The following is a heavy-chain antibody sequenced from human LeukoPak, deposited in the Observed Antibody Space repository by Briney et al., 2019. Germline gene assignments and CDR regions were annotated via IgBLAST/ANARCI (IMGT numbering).Heavy chain of an antibody. CDR1: GYTFTGHY. CDR3: AIGPSSTPYYYYGMDV. V-gene: IGHV1-2*04. D-gene: IGHD6-13*01. J-gene: IGHJ6*02. CDR2: INPNSGGT. Sequence: ASVKVSCKASGYTFTGHYMHWVRQAPGQGLEWMGWINPNSGGTNYAQKFQGWVTMTRDTSISTAYMELSRLRSDDTAVYYCAIGPSSTPYYYYGMDVWGQGTTVTVSS.